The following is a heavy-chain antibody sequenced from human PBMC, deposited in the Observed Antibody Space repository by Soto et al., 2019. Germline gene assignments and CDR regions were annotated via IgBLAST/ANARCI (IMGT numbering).Heavy chain of an antibody. Sequence: SETLSLTCAVYGGSFSGYYWSWIRQPPGKGLEWIGEINHSGSTNYNPSLKSRVTISVDTSKNQFSLKPSSVTAADTAVYYCARVAGYCSGGSCYSVFSYYYGMDVWGQGTTVTVSS. V-gene: IGHV4-34*01. CDR2: INHSGST. J-gene: IGHJ6*02. CDR3: ARVAGYCSGGSCYSVFSYYYGMDV. D-gene: IGHD2-15*01. CDR1: GGSFSGYY.